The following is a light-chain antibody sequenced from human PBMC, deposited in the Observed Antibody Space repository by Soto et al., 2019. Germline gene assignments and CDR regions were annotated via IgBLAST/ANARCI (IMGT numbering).Light chain of an antibody. Sequence: QPVLTQSPSASASLGASVKLTCTLSSGYSTYGIAWHQQQPEKGPRFLMKLNSDGSHNKGDGIPDRFSGSSSGAERYLTISSLQLEDEADYYCKTWGTGIWVFGGGTKVTVL. V-gene: IGLV4-69*01. J-gene: IGLJ3*02. CDR2: LNSDGSH. CDR3: KTWGTGIWV. CDR1: SGYSTYG.